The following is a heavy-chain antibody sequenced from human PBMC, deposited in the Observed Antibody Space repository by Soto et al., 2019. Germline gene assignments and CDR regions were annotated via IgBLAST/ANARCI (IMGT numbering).Heavy chain of an antibody. V-gene: IGHV3-23*01. J-gene: IGHJ6*02. D-gene: IGHD1-1*01. CDR2: VTISGGYT. CDR3: VYHQLHYCYYVMDL. Sequence: GGSLRLSCAASGFSFSSSAMSWVRQAPGKGLEWVSVVTISGGYTFYTASVEGRFTISRDNSKNTLHLQMNSLRVEDTAIYYCVYHQLHYCYYVMDLWGQGTTVTVSS. CDR1: GFSFSSSA.